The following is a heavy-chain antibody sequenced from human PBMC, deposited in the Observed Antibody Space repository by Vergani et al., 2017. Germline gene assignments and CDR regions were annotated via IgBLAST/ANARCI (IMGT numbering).Heavy chain of an antibody. CDR2: IYTSGST. V-gene: IGHV4-61*02. D-gene: IGHD5-24*01. Sequence: QVQLQESGPGLVKPSQTLSLTCTVSGGSISSGSYYWSWIRQPAGKGLEWIGRIYTSGSTNYNPSLRSRLSMSRDTSKNQFSLKIMSVTAADTAVYYCARFDPQMEQPHYWGQGTLVTVSS. J-gene: IGHJ4*02. CDR1: GGSISSGSYY. CDR3: ARFDPQMEQPHY.